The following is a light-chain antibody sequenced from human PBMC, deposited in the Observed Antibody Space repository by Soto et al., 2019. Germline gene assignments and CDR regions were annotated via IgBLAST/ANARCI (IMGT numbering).Light chain of an antibody. CDR2: GAS. V-gene: IGKV3-20*01. CDR1: QSVSSSY. Sequence: EIVLTQSPGTLSLSPGERATLSCRASQSVSSSYLAWYQQKPGQAPRLLIYGASNSATGIPDRFSGSGSGTDFTLTISRLEPEDFAVYYCQQYGSSRTFGQGTKLEIK. J-gene: IGKJ2*02. CDR3: QQYGSSRT.